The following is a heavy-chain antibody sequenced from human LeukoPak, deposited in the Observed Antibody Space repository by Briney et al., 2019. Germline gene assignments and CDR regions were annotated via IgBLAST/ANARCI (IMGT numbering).Heavy chain of an antibody. CDR2: ISVSGDRT. V-gene: IGHV3-23*01. Sequence: GGSLRLSCAASGFTLSIYAMNWVRQAPGEGPEYIAYISVSGDRTNYADSVKGRFTTSRDNSKNTLYLQLSSLRAEDTAVYYCVRKIYNYMDVWGKGTTVTVSS. J-gene: IGHJ6*03. CDR3: VRKIYNYMDV. CDR1: GFTLSIYA. D-gene: IGHD2-2*02.